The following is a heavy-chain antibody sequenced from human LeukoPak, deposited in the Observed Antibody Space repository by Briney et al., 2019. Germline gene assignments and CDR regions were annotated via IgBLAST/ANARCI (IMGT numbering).Heavy chain of an antibody. CDR3: AKLDIVAYFFDY. CDR2: ISYDGSNK. V-gene: IGHV3-30*18. D-gene: IGHD5-12*01. J-gene: IGHJ4*02. Sequence: PGGSLRLSCAASGFTFSSYGMHWVRQAPGKGLEWVAVISYDGSNKYYADSVKGRFTISRDNSKNTLYLQMNSLRAEDTAVYYCAKLDIVAYFFDYWGQGTLVTVSS. CDR1: GFTFSSYG.